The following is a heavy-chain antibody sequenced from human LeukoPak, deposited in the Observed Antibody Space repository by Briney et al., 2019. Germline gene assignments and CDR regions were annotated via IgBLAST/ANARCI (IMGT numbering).Heavy chain of an antibody. D-gene: IGHD6-6*01. CDR2: ICGSGGST. CDR3: AKDSVARNGRWDAFDI. V-gene: IGHV3-23*01. J-gene: IGHJ3*02. CDR1: GFTFSSYA. Sequence: PGGSLRLSCAASGFTFSSYAMSWVRQAPGKGLEWVSAICGSGGSTYYADSVKGRFTISRDNSKNTLYLQMNSLRAEDTAVYYCAKDSVARNGRWDAFDIWGQGTMVTVSS.